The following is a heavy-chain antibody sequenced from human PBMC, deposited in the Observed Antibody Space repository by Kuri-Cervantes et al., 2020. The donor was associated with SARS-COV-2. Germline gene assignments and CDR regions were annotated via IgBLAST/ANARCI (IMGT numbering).Heavy chain of an antibody. J-gene: IGHJ6*03. CDR1: GFSFGDYA. CDR2: ISSSSSYI. V-gene: IGHV3-21*01. CDR3: ARGRSDYYDILTGYSPYYYYYMDV. Sequence: GGSLRLSCTASGFSFGDYAMNWVRQAPGKGLEWVSSISSSSSYIYYADSVKGRFTISRDNAKNSLYLQMNSLRAEDTAVYYCARGRSDYYDILTGYSPYYYYYMDVWGKGTTVTVSS. D-gene: IGHD3-9*01.